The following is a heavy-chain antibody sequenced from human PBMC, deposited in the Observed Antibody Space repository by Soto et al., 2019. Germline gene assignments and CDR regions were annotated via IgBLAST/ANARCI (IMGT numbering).Heavy chain of an antibody. CDR1: GYTLSGYS. J-gene: IGHJ6*02. CDR2: ISGYNGNT. Sequence: QVVLEQSGGEVKKPGASVKVSCKASGYTLSGYSITWVRQAPGQGLEGMGRISGYNGNTNYARTLRGRLTLTTDTSTSTAYMALRSLTSDDTAVYYCARAVFCGGAPACPDMDVWGQGTTVTVSS. CDR3: ARAVFCGGAPACPDMDV. V-gene: IGHV1-18*04. D-gene: IGHD2-21*01.